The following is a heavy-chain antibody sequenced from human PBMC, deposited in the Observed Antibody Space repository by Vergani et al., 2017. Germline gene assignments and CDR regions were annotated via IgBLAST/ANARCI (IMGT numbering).Heavy chain of an antibody. CDR1: GFSFSGYW. D-gene: IGHD6-13*01. CDR2: IKQDGSEK. CDR3: ARDQRLAAAEFYYYYYGMDV. J-gene: IGHJ6*02. Sequence: EVQLVESGGGLIHPGGSLRLSCEGSGFSFSGYWMHWVRQSPEKGLEWVANIKQDGSEKYYVDSVKGRFTISRDNAKNSLYLQMNSLRAEDTAVYYCARDQRLAAAEFYYYYYGMDVWGQGTTVTVSS. V-gene: IGHV3-7*01.